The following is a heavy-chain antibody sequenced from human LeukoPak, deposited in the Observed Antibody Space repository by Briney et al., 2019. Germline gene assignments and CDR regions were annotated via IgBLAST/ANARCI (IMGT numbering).Heavy chain of an antibody. CDR2: ISSSSSYI. V-gene: IGHV3-21*01. CDR1: GFTFSSYS. J-gene: IGHJ3*02. D-gene: IGHD2-2*01. Sequence: GGSPRLSCAASGFTFSSYSMNWVRQAPGKGLEWVSSISSSSSYIYYADSVKGRFTISRDNAKNSLYLQMNSLRAEDTAVYYCARVSIPLSRDAFDIWSQGTMVTVSS. CDR3: ARVSIPLSRDAFDI.